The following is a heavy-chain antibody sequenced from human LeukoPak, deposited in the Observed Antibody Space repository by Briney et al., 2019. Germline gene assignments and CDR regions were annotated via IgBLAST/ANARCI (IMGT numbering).Heavy chain of an antibody. J-gene: IGHJ4*02. V-gene: IGHV4-59*02. D-gene: IGHD2-15*01. Sequence: SETLSLTCVVSGGSVSGYYWGWIRQSPGRGLEWIGYVYYSGSTNYNPSFKSRITISVDTSRNQFSLQLSSVTAADTAVYYCARIHRYCSGGACYVLDNWGQGTLVAVSS. CDR1: GGSVSGYY. CDR3: ARIHRYCSGGACYVLDN. CDR2: VYYSGST.